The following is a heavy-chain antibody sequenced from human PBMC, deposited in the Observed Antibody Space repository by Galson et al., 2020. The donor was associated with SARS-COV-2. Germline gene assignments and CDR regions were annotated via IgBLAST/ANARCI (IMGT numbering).Heavy chain of an antibody. CDR3: ARSRKARRVVEALES. D-gene: IGHD3-22*01. Sequence: ETSETLSLTCTASGGSISSGGYYWSWNRQHPGKGLEWIGYIYYSGSTYYNPSLKSRVTTSVDTSKNQFSLKLSPVTAADTGVYFCARSRKARRVVEALESWCQGAIVTVAS. CDR1: GGSISSGGYY. CDR2: IYYSGST. V-gene: IGHV4-31*03. J-gene: IGHJ3*02.